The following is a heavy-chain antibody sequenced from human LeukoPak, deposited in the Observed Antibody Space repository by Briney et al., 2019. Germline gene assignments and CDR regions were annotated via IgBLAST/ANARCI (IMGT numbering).Heavy chain of an antibody. D-gene: IGHD3-9*01. CDR2: ISGSGGST. V-gene: IGHV3-23*01. J-gene: IGHJ4*02. CDR3: AKVYYDILTGFFRPPGYYFDY. Sequence: GGSLRLSCAASGFTFSSYAMSWVRQAPGKGLEWVSAISGSGGSTYYADSVKGRFTISRDNSKNTLYLQMNSLRAEDTAVYYCAKVYYDILTGFFRPPGYYFDYWGQGTLVTVSS. CDR1: GFTFSSYA.